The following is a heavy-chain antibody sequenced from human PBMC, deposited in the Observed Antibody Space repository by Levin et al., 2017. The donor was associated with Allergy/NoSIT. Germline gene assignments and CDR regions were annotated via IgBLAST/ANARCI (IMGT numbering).Heavy chain of an antibody. J-gene: IGHJ6*02. CDR1: GFTFGTYW. V-gene: IGHV3-74*01. D-gene: IGHD6-19*01. CDR2: INRDGSSI. CDR3: VRFSSGGSPHGMDV. Sequence: GESLKISCEASGFTFGTYWMHWVRQAPGKGLVWVSQINRDGSSIDYEDSVKGRFTVSRDNAKNTLYLQMISLRAEDTGVYHCVRFSSGGSPHGMDVWGQGTTVTVSS.